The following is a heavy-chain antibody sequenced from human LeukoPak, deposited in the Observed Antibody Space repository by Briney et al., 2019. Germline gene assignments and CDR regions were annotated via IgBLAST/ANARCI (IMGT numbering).Heavy chain of an antibody. J-gene: IGHJ4*02. CDR3: ARSEYYGDYDNS. CDR1: GGSISSSNW. V-gene: IGHV4-4*02. Sequence: SETLSLTCAVSGGSISSSNWWSWVRQPPGKGLEWIGEIYHSGSTNYNPSLKSRVTISVDKSKNQFSLKLGSVTAADTAVYYCARSEYYGDYDNSWGQGTLVTVSS. CDR2: IYHSGST. D-gene: IGHD4-17*01.